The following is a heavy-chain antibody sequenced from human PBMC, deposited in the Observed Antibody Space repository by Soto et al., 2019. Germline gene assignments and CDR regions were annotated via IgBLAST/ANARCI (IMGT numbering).Heavy chain of an antibody. CDR1: GGTFSSYA. D-gene: IGHD2-15*01. CDR3: FCSGGSCETYYYYGMDV. J-gene: IGHJ6*02. CDR2: IIPIFGTA. V-gene: IGHV1-69*01. Sequence: QVQLVQSGAEVKKPGSSVKVSCKASGGTFSSYAISWVRQAPGQGLEWMGGIIPIFGTANYAQKFQGRVTITADESPSTAYMELSSLRSEDTAVYYCFCSGGSCETYYYYGMDVWGQGTTVTVSS.